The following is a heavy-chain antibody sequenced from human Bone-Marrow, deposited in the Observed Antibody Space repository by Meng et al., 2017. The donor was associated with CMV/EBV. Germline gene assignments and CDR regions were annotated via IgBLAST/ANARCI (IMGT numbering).Heavy chain of an antibody. J-gene: IGHJ6*02. CDR3: ARGHTDCISPACQILYYYYYMAV. Sequence: GESLKISCAASGFTFSSYWMHWVRQAPGKGLVWVSRINSDGSSTSYADSVKGRFTISRDNAKNTLYLQMNSLRAEDTAVYYCARGHTDCISPACQILYYYYYMAVWGQGTTVTVSS. CDR1: GFTFSSYW. CDR2: INSDGSST. D-gene: IGHD2-2*01. V-gene: IGHV3-74*01.